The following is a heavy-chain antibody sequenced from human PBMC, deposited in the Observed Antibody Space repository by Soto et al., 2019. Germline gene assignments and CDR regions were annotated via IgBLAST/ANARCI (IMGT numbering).Heavy chain of an antibody. CDR1: GLTFSSYE. D-gene: IGHD3-22*01. J-gene: IGHJ4*02. CDR2: ISSSGSTI. Sequence: GGSLRLSCAASGLTFSSYEMNWVRQAPGKGLEWVSYISSSGSTIYYADSVKGRFTISRDNAKNSLYLQMNSLRAEDTAVYYCARDSPAKITMMPPYFDYWGQGTLVTVSS. V-gene: IGHV3-48*03. CDR3: ARDSPAKITMMPPYFDY.